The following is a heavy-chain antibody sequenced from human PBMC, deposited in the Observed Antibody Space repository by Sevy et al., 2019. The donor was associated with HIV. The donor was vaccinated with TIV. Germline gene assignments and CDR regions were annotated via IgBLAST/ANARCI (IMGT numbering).Heavy chain of an antibody. Sequence: SETLSLTCTVSGGSISSYYWSWIRQPPGKGLEWIGYIYYSGSTNYNPSLKSRVTISVDTSKNQFSLKLGSVTAADTAVYYCARVTTGTWGYFQHWGQGTLVTVSS. J-gene: IGHJ1*01. D-gene: IGHD1-1*01. V-gene: IGHV4-59*01. CDR3: ARVTTGTWGYFQH. CDR1: GGSISSYY. CDR2: IYYSGST.